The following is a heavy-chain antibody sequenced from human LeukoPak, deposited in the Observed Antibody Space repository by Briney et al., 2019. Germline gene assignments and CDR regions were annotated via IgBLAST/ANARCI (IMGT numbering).Heavy chain of an antibody. V-gene: IGHV3-23*01. CDR3: AREKWLPNAFDI. J-gene: IGHJ3*02. CDR1: GFTFSSYG. D-gene: IGHD3-22*01. Sequence: HAGGSLRLSCAASGFTFSSYGMSWVRQAPGKGLEWVSAISGSGGSTYYADSVKGRFTISRDNSKNTLYLQMNSLRAEDTAVYYCAREKWLPNAFDIWGQGTMVTVSS. CDR2: ISGSGGST.